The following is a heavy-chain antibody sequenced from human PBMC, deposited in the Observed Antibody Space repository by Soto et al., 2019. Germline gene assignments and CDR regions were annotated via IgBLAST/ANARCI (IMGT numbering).Heavy chain of an antibody. CDR1: GFTFSSYS. Sequence: EVQLVESGGGLVKPGGSLRLSCAASGFTFSSYSMNWVRQAPGKGLEWVSSISSSSSYIYYADSVKGRFTISRDNAKNSLYLQMISLRVDDTAVYYCARDRGDRRSWYRGGFDYWGQGTLVTVSS. V-gene: IGHV3-21*01. D-gene: IGHD6-13*01. CDR3: ARDRGDRRSWYRGGFDY. J-gene: IGHJ4*02. CDR2: ISSSSSYI.